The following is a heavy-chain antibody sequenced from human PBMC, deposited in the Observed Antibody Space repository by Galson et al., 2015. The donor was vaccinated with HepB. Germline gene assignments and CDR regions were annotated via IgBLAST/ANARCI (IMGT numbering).Heavy chain of an antibody. Sequence: SLRLSCAASGFTFSSYAMSWVRQAPGKGLEWVSAISGSGGSTYYADSVKGRFTISRDNSKNTLYLQMNSLRAEDTAVYYCAKGVVPAAMDVGVAADYWGQGTLVTVSS. V-gene: IGHV3-23*01. D-gene: IGHD2-2*01. J-gene: IGHJ4*02. CDR3: AKGVVPAAMDVGVAADY. CDR2: ISGSGGST. CDR1: GFTFSSYA.